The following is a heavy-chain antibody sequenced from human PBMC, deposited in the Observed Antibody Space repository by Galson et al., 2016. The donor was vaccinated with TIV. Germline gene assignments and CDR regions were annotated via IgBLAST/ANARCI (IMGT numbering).Heavy chain of an antibody. CDR3: ARWADSGSYYEYFQH. CDR2: IYNSGST. J-gene: IGHJ1*01. Sequence: TLSLTCTVSGGSISSGAYYWSWIRQHPGKGLEWIGNIYNSGSTDYNPSLKSRLSISVDTSKNQFSMRLSSVTAADTAVYYCARWADSGSYYEYFQHWGQGTLVTVSA. CDR1: GGSISSGAYY. V-gene: IGHV4-31*03. D-gene: IGHD1-26*01.